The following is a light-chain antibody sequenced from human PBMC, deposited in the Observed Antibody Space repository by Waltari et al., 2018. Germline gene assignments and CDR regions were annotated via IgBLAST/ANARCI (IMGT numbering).Light chain of an antibody. CDR3: QQYNDWST. V-gene: IGKV1-5*01. CDR2: DAY. Sequence: DIQMTQSPSTLSASVGDRVTITCRASQSISDWLAWYQQKPGKAPKLLIYDAYTLESGVPSRFSGSGSGTEFTLTISSLQPDDFATYYCQQYNDWSTFGQGTKLEI. J-gene: IGKJ2*01. CDR1: QSISDW.